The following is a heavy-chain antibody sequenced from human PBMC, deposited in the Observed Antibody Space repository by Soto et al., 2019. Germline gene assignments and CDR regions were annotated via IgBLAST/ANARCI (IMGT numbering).Heavy chain of an antibody. CDR2: ISYDGSNK. CDR1: GFTFSSYG. V-gene: IGHV3-30*03. J-gene: IGHJ6*02. Sequence: PGGSLRLSCAASGFTFSSYGIHWVRQAPGKGLEWVAVISYDGSNKYYADSVKGRFTISRDNSKNTLYLQMNSLRAEDTAVYYCARDYRWYQLTGYYYGMDVWGQGTTVTVYS. D-gene: IGHD2-2*01. CDR3: ARDYRWYQLTGYYYGMDV.